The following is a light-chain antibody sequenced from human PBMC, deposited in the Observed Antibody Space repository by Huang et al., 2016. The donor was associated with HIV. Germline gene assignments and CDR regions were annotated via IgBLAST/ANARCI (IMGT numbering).Light chain of an antibody. Sequence: MTQSPPSLSASIGDRVNLTCRASRDISTFLAWYQQKPGKPPRLLIYAASILHSGVPSRFSGGGSGTNFTLTVSSLQPEDVANYYCQKYDSAPRTFGQGTKLEL. CDR1: RDISTF. CDR3: QKYDSAPRT. CDR2: AAS. J-gene: IGKJ1*01. V-gene: IGKV1-27*01.